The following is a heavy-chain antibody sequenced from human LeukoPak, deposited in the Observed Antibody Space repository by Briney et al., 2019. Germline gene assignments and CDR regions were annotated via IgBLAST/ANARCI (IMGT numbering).Heavy chain of an antibody. Sequence: AGSLRLSCAASGFTFSSYCMSWVRQAPGKGLEWVSAISGSGGSTYYADSVKGRFTISRDNSKNTLYLQMNSLRAEDTAVYYCAKVLPSAYYFDYWGQGTLVTVSS. CDR1: GFTFSSYC. J-gene: IGHJ4*02. V-gene: IGHV3-23*01. D-gene: IGHD6-19*01. CDR2: ISGSGGST. CDR3: AKVLPSAYYFDY.